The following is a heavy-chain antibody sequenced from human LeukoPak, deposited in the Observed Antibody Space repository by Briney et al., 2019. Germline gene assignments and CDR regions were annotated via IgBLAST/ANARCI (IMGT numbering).Heavy chain of an antibody. CDR1: GFSVSSNY. CDR2: IYSGGTT. Sequence: GGSLRLSCAASGFSVSSNYVSWVRQAPGKGLEWVSVIYSGGTTYYADSIKGRFTISRDNSKNTLYLQMNSLRAEDTAVYYCAGRYDSSGYPLHWGQGTLVTVSS. D-gene: IGHD3-22*01. J-gene: IGHJ4*02. V-gene: IGHV3-53*01. CDR3: AGRYDSSGYPLH.